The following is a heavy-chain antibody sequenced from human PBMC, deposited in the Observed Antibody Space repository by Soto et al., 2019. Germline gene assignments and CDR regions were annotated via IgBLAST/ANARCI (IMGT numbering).Heavy chain of an antibody. CDR1: GGTFSSYA. V-gene: IGHV1-69*13. CDR2: IIPIFGTA. Sequence: GASVKVSCKASGGTFSSYAISWVRQAPGQGLEWMGGIIPIFGTANYAQKFQGRVTITADESTSTAYMELSSLRSEDTAVYYCARGKNDGSGWPYYYYGMDVWGQGTTVTVS. J-gene: IGHJ6*02. CDR3: ARGKNDGSGWPYYYYGMDV. D-gene: IGHD6-19*01.